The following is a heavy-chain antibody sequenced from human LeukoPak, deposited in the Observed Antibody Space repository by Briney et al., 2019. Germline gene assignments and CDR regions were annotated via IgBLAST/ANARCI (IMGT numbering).Heavy chain of an antibody. CDR2: ISSNGGST. CDR3: AKGSWLLDWFDP. Sequence: GGSLRLSCSASGFTFSSYAMHWVRQAPGKGLEYVSAISSNGGSTYYADSVKGRFTISRDNSKNTLYLQMNSLRAEDTAVYYCAKGSWLLDWFDPWGQGTLVTVSS. J-gene: IGHJ5*02. D-gene: IGHD6-13*01. CDR1: GFTFSSYA. V-gene: IGHV3-64*04.